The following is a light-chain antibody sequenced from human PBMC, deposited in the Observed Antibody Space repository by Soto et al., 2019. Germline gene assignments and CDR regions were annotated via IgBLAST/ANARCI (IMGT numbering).Light chain of an antibody. CDR1: QSVSSY. CDR2: DAS. Sequence: EIVLTQSPVTLSLSPGERATLSCRASQSVSSYLAWYQQKPGQAPRLLIYDASNRATGIPARFIGSGSGTDFTLTISSLEPEDFAVYYCQQRSNWPPLLTFGGGTKVEIK. V-gene: IGKV3-11*01. J-gene: IGKJ4*01. CDR3: QQRSNWPPLLT.